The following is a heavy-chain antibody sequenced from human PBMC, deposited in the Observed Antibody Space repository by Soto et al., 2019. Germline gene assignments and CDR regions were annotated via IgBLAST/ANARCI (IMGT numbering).Heavy chain of an antibody. D-gene: IGHD3-10*01. CDR2: IYYSGST. V-gene: IGHV4-31*03. CDR3: ARVPRITMVRGVAHNWFDP. Sequence: TLSLTGTVSGGSISSGGYYWSWIRQHPGKGLEWIGYIYYSGSTYYNPSLKSRVTISVDTSKNQFSLKLSSVTAADTAVYYCARVPRITMVRGVAHNWFDPWGQGTLVTVSS. J-gene: IGHJ5*02. CDR1: GGSISSGGYY.